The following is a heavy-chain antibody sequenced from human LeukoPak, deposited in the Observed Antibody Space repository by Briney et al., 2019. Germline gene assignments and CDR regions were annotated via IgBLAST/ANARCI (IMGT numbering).Heavy chain of an antibody. CDR2: IYYSGST. D-gene: IGHD2-2*01. Sequence: SETLSLTCTVSGGSISSSSYYWGWIRQPLGKGLEWIGSIYYSGSTYYNPSLKSRVTISVDTSKNQFSLKLSSVTAADTAAYYCARGRGYCSSTSCRYFDYWGQGTLVTVSS. J-gene: IGHJ4*02. V-gene: IGHV4-39*01. CDR3: ARGRGYCSSTSCRYFDY. CDR1: GGSISSSSYY.